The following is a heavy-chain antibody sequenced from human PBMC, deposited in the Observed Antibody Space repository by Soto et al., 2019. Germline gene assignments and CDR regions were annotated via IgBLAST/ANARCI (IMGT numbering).Heavy chain of an antibody. CDR2: INQDGSEK. CDR1: GFTFSTYW. CDR3: SRSLNS. Sequence: GGSLRLSCAAAGFTFSTYWMDWVRQTPGKGLEWVANINQDGSEKNYVDSVKGRFTIYRDNAKNSLYLQMSSLTAEDSALYYCSRSLNSWGQGTLVTVSS. J-gene: IGHJ4*02. V-gene: IGHV3-7*01.